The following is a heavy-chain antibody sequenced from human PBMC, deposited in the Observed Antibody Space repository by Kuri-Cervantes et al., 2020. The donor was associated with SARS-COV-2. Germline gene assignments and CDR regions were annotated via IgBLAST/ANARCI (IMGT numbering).Heavy chain of an antibody. Sequence: GGSLRLSCKGSGYSFTSYWIGWVRQMPGKGLEWMGIIYPGDSDTRYSPSFQGQVTISADKSSSTAYLQWSSLKASDTAMYYCARTSGQRAFDYWGQGTLVTVSS. CDR2: IYPGDSDT. CDR1: GYSFTSYW. D-gene: IGHD3-3*01. V-gene: IGHV5-51*01. CDR3: ARTSGQRAFDY. J-gene: IGHJ4*02.